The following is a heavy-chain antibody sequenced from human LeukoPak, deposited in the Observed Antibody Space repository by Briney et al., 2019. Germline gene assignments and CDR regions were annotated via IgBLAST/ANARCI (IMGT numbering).Heavy chain of an antibody. CDR3: ARGYRISEIRFFEWLLDY. CDR2: VHISETT. D-gene: IGHD3-3*01. V-gene: IGHV4-4*07. CDR1: GGSISGYF. Sequence: SDTLSLTCTVSGGSISGYFWDWIRQPAGKGLEWIGRVHISETTIYNPSLKSRVTMSVDTSNNHFSLNLSSVTAADTAVYYCARGYRISEIRFFEWLLDYWGQGYLVTVSS. J-gene: IGHJ4*02.